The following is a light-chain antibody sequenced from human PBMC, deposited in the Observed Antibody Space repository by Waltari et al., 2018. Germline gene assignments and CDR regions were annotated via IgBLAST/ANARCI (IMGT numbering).Light chain of an antibody. V-gene: IGKV2D-29*01. CDR3: MQSKQFPLT. Sequence: EILMTQTPLSLSVTPGQSASIPCNSRQSLLHTEGKTYLYWYLQKPGPPPQLLIYELNKRFSGVADRFSGSGSGTDFTLKISRVEAEDVGFYYCMQSKQFPLTFGGGTKVEIK. CDR2: ELN. J-gene: IGKJ4*01. CDR1: QSLLHTEGKTY.